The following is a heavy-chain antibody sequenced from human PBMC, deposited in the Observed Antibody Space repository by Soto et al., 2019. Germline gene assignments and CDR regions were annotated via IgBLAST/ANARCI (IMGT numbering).Heavy chain of an antibody. CDR3: ARHRKYDSGGGDFDY. J-gene: IGHJ4*02. D-gene: IGHD3-22*01. CDR1: GYRFSRYW. V-gene: IGHV5-51*01. CDR2: IYPGDSDT. Sequence: GESLKISCQGSGYRFSRYWIGWVRQMPGKGLEWMGIIYPGDSDTRYSPSFRGQVTISADKSTSTAYLRWSSLKASDTAMYYCARHRKYDSGGGDFDYWGQGNLVTVSS.